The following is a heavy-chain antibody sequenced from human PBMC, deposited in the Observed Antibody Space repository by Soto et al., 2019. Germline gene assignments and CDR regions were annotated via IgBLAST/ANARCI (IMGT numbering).Heavy chain of an antibody. Sequence: PSETQSLTCAVSGFFISSGNYWGWIRKPPGKGLEWIGSIFHGGNTYYNPSLKSRVTISVDMSKNQFSLKLNSVTAADTAVYYCARARWYDAFDVWGQGTVVTVSS. D-gene: IGHD2-15*01. CDR1: GFFISSGNY. J-gene: IGHJ3*01. CDR2: IFHGGNT. CDR3: ARARWYDAFDV. V-gene: IGHV4-38-2*01.